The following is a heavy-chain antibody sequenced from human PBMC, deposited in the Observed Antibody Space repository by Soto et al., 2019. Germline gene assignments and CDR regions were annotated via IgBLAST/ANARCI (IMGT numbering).Heavy chain of an antibody. D-gene: IGHD3-16*02. Sequence: KLRETLSLTCAVYGGSFSGYYWTWIRQPPGKGLEWIGEINHSGNTNYNPPLKGRVSISVDTSKSQFSLTLSSVTAAETAVYFCARETAYDYVWGSYRPAYYGMDVWGQGTTVSVSS. J-gene: IGHJ6*02. CDR1: GGSFSGYY. CDR3: ARETAYDYVWGSYRPAYYGMDV. V-gene: IGHV4-34*01. CDR2: INHSGNT.